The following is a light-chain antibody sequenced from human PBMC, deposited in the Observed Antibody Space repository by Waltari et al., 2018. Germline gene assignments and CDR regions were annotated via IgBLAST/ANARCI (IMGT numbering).Light chain of an antibody. CDR1: QSVLYSSNNKND. Sequence: DIVMTQSPDSLAVSLGERATINCKSSQSVLYSSNNKNDLAWYQQKPGQPPKLLIYWASTPESVVPDRFSGSGSGTDFTLTISSLQAEDVAVYYCHHYYIPPLTFGQGTRLEIK. CDR2: WAS. CDR3: HHYYIPPLT. V-gene: IGKV4-1*01. J-gene: IGKJ5*01.